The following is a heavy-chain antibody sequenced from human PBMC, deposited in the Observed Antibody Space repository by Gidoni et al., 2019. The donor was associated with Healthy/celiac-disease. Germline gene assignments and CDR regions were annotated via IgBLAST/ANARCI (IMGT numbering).Heavy chain of an antibody. V-gene: IGHV3-30-3*01. CDR3: ARVIAAAGLYYYYGMDV. Sequence: QVQLVESGGGVVQPGRSLRLSCAASGFTFSSYAMHWVRQAPGKGLEWVAVISYEGSNKYYADSVKGRFTISRDNSKNTLYMQMNSLRAEDTAVYYCARVIAAAGLYYYYGMDVWGQGTTVTVSS. D-gene: IGHD6-13*01. CDR1: GFTFSSYA. CDR2: ISYEGSNK. J-gene: IGHJ6*02.